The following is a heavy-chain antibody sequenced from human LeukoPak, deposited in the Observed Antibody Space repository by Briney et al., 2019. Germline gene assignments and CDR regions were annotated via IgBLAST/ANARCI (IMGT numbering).Heavy chain of an antibody. CDR1: GGSISSYY. CDR3: AREYLSAQWLVLDY. V-gene: IGHV4-59*01. J-gene: IGHJ4*02. D-gene: IGHD6-19*01. Sequence: KSSETLSLTCTVSGGSISSYYWSWIRQPPGKGLEWIGYIYYSGSTNYNPSLKSRVTISVDTSKNQFSLKLSSVTAADTAVYYCAREYLSAQWLVLDYWGQGTLVTVSP. CDR2: IYYSGST.